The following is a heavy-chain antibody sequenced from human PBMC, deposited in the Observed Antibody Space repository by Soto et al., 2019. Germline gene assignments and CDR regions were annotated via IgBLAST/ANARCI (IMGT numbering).Heavy chain of an antibody. Sequence: QVQLVESGGGVVQPGRSLRLSCAASGFTFSSYGMHWVRQAPGKGLEWVAVIWYDGSNKYYADSVKGRFTISRDNSKNTLYLQMNRLRAEDTAVYYCARDGVMVYAKYYFDYWGQGTLVTVSS. D-gene: IGHD2-8*01. J-gene: IGHJ4*02. CDR2: IWYDGSNK. V-gene: IGHV3-33*01. CDR1: GFTFSSYG. CDR3: ARDGVMVYAKYYFDY.